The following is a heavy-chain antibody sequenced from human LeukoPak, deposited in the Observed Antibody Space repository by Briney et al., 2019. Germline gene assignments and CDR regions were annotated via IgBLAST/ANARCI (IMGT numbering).Heavy chain of an antibody. CDR3: ARGAGGAAAGTFDY. J-gene: IGHJ4*02. CDR1: GFTFSDYY. V-gene: IGHV3-23*01. Sequence: GGSLRLSCAASGFTFSDYYMSWIRQAPGKGLEWVSAISGSGGSTYYADSVKGRFTISRDNSKNTLYLQMNSLRAEDTAVYYCARGAGGAAAGTFDYWGQGTLVTVSS. CDR2: ISGSGGST. D-gene: IGHD6-13*01.